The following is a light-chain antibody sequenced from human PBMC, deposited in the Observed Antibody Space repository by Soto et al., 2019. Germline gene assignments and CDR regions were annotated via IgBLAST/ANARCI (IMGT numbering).Light chain of an antibody. CDR2: EGS. CDR3: YSYAGSNTWV. V-gene: IGLV2-23*01. Sequence: QSALSQPASVSGSPGQSITIPCTGTSSDVGNYNLVSWYQQDPGKAPKLMIYEGSKRPSGVSNRFSGSTSGNTASLTISGLQAEDEANYYCYSYAGSNTWVFGGGTKLTVL. CDR1: SSDVGNYNL. J-gene: IGLJ3*02.